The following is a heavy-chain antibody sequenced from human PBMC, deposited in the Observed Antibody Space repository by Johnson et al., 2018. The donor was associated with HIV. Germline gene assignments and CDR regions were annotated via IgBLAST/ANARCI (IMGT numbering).Heavy chain of an antibody. Sequence: QMMLVESGGGLVKPGGSLKLSCAVSGFTFSDHYMSWIRQTPGKGLQWVSYISGSGSIIYYADSVKGRFTISRDNAKNSLYLQMNSLRAEDTAVYYCAREGIVGATGPGPTLQDAFDIWGQGTMVTVSA. V-gene: IGHV3-11*04. CDR1: GFTFSDHY. J-gene: IGHJ3*02. CDR3: AREGIVGATGPGPTLQDAFDI. CDR2: ISGSGSII. D-gene: IGHD1-26*01.